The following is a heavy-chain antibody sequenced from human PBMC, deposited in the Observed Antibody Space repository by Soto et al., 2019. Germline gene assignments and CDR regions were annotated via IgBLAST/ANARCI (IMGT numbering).Heavy chain of an antibody. J-gene: IGHJ4*02. V-gene: IGHV3-49*04. CDR3: TRFLASRFDF. Sequence: SLRLSCTASRCIFGGYGMSWVRQPPGKELEYIGLIRNKGYGESTEYAASVKGRFTISRDDSKNIVYLQMNSPKAEDTGVYFCTRFLASRFDFWGQGTLVTVSS. CDR1: RCIFGGYG. CDR2: IRNKGYGEST. D-gene: IGHD3-3*02.